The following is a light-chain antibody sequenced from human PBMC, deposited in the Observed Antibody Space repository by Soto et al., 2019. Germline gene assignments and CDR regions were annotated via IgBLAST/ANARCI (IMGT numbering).Light chain of an antibody. CDR1: SSDVGGYNY. V-gene: IGLV2-8*01. CDR2: EVN. J-gene: IGLJ2*01. CDR3: AAWDDSLSGRVI. Sequence: QSALTQPPSASGSPGQSVTISCTGTSSDVGGYNYVSWYQQRPGKAPKLMIYEVNKRPSGVPDRFSGSKSGNTASLTVSGLQAEDEADYYCAAWDDSLSGRVIFGGGTKLTVL.